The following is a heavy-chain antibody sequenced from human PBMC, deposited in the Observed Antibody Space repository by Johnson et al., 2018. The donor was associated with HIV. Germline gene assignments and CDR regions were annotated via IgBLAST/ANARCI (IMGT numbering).Heavy chain of an antibody. Sequence: QVQLVESGGGLVQPGGSLRLSCAASGFTFSNAWMSWVRQAPGKGLEWVSYISSTGSSIKYVDSVKGRFTISRDNPKNSLYLQMNSLRAEDTAVYYCAREMAWEDAFDIWGQGTMVTVSS. D-gene: IGHD5-24*01. CDR1: GFTFSNAW. V-gene: IGHV3-11*04. CDR3: AREMAWEDAFDI. J-gene: IGHJ3*02. CDR2: ISSTGSSI.